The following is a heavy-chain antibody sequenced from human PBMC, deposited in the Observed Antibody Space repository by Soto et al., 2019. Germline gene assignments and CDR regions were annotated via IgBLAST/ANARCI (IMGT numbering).Heavy chain of an antibody. V-gene: IGHV1-69*06. Sequence: GASVKVSCKASGGTFSSYAISWVRQAPGQGLEWMGGIIPIFGTANYAQKFQGRVTITADKSTSTAYMELSSLRSEDTAVYYCARALEVVAATYYSYYGMDVWGQGTTVTVSS. J-gene: IGHJ6*02. CDR3: ARALEVVAATYYSYYGMDV. CDR1: GGTFSSYA. CDR2: IIPIFGTA. D-gene: IGHD2-15*01.